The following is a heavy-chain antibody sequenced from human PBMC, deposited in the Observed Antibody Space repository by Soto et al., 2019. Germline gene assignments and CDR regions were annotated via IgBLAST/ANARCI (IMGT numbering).Heavy chain of an antibody. Sequence: PSETLSLTCAVYGGSFSGYYWSWIRQPPGKGLEWIGEINHSGSTNYNPSLKSRVTISVDTSKNQFSLKLSSVTAADTAVYYCARRYYGSGSSYYMDVWGKGTTVTVSS. J-gene: IGHJ6*03. V-gene: IGHV4-34*01. CDR2: INHSGST. CDR3: ARRYYGSGSSYYMDV. CDR1: GGSFSGYY. D-gene: IGHD3-10*01.